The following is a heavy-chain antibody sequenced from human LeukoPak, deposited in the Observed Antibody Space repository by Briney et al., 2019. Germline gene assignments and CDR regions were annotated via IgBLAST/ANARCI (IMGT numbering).Heavy chain of an antibody. CDR2: IIPIFGTA. CDR1: GGTLSSYA. CDR3: AREQYQLLYWFDP. D-gene: IGHD2-2*01. V-gene: IGHV1-69*13. J-gene: IGHJ5*02. Sequence: SVKVSCKASGGTLSSYAISWVRQAPGQGLEWMGGIIPIFGTANYAQKFQGRVTITADESTSTAYMELSSLRSEDTAVYYCAREQYQLLYWFDPWGQGTLVTVSS.